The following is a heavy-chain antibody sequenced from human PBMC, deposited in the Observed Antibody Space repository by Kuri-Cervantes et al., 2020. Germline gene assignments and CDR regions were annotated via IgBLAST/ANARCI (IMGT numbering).Heavy chain of an antibody. Sequence: GESLKIFCAASGFTFSSYGMHWVRQAPGKGLEWVAFIRYDGSNKYYADSVKGRFTISRDNSKNTLYLQMSSLRSEDTAVYYCARDGTMVRGADYYYYYMDVWGKGTTVTVSS. V-gene: IGHV3-30*02. CDR2: IRYDGSNK. J-gene: IGHJ6*03. CDR3: ARDGTMVRGADYYYYYMDV. CDR1: GFTFSSYG. D-gene: IGHD3-10*01.